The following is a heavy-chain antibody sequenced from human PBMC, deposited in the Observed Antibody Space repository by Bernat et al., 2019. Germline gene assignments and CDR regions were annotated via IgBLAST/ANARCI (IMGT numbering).Heavy chain of an antibody. V-gene: IGHV4-39*01. CDR2: IYYSGST. D-gene: IGHD5-12*01. Sequence: QLQLQESGPGLVKPSDTLSLTCTVSGDSISRSSYYWGWIRQPPGKGLEWIGNIYYSGSTYYNPSFKSRVTISVDTSKNQFSLKLTSVTAADTAVYYCGRNWLPDYWGQGTLVTVSS. CDR1: GDSISRSSYY. CDR3: GRNWLPDY. J-gene: IGHJ4*02.